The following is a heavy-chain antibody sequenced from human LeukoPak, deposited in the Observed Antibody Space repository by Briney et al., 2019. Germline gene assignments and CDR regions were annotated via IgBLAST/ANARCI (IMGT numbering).Heavy chain of an antibody. CDR2: IRYDGSNK. D-gene: IGHD3-22*01. J-gene: IGHJ4*02. Sequence: GGSLRLSCAASGFTFSRYSMNWVRQAPGKGLEWVAFIRYDGSNKYYADSVKGRFTISRDNSKNTLYLQMNSLRAEDTAVYYCAKAPEDYYDSSGYYFWYWGQGTLVTVSS. V-gene: IGHV3-30*02. CDR3: AKAPEDYYDSSGYYFWY. CDR1: GFTFSRYS.